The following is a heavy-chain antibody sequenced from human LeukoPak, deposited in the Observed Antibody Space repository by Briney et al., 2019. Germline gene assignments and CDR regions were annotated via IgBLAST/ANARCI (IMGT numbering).Heavy chain of an antibody. CDR3: ATQGAQIMDTRHIDN. D-gene: IGHD5-12*01. Sequence: PSETLSLTCTVSAVSISNNYWTWLRHPPGKGLEWIGYTYYRGSTNYNPSVKSRATISVHTSINEFSLKLSSVTAADTAVYYCATQGAQIMDTRHIDNWGQGTLVTVSS. V-gene: IGHV4-59*08. CDR1: AVSISNNY. J-gene: IGHJ4*02. CDR2: TYYRGST.